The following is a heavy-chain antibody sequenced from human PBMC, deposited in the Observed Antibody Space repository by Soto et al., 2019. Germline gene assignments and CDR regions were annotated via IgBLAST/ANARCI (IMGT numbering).Heavy chain of an antibody. V-gene: IGHV3-23*01. Sequence: GSLEISRGPPGFNFSSYGMGRVRQGPREGVEWVSAISGSGGSTYYADSVKGRFTISRDNSKNTLYLQMNSLRAEDTAVYYCAKDHGLRFLEWLSDYWGQGTLVTVSS. J-gene: IGHJ4*02. CDR1: GFNFSSYG. CDR2: ISGSGGST. CDR3: AKDHGLRFLEWLSDY. D-gene: IGHD3-3*01.